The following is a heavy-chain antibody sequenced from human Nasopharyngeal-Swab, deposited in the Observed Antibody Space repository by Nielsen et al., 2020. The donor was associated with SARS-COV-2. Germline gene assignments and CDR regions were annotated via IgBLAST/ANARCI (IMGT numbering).Heavy chain of an antibody. CDR2: IIHILGIP. V-gene: IGHV1-69*04. CDR1: AGTVSSYA. D-gene: IGHD5-24*01. CDR3: ASPVEMSTT. Sequence: SVKVSCKASAGTVSSYAISWVRQAPGQGLEWMERIIHILGIPNYAQKFQGRLTITADTSTTTAYMELSSLRSDDTAVYYCASPVEMSTTWGQGTLVTVSS. J-gene: IGHJ5*02.